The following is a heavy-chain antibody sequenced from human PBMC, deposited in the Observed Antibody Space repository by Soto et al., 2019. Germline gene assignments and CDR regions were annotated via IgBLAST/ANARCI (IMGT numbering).Heavy chain of an antibody. V-gene: IGHV3-48*01. J-gene: IGHJ3*02. D-gene: IGHD6-25*01. Sequence: GGSLRLSCTASGFTFSSHSMNWVRQAPGKGLEWVSYISSNSGNIQYAESVKGRFTFSRDNAKNSLYLQMNSLRADDTALYYCARSPAAAPGAFDIWGQGTMVTVSS. CDR1: GFTFSSHS. CDR3: ARSPAAAPGAFDI. CDR2: ISSNSGNI.